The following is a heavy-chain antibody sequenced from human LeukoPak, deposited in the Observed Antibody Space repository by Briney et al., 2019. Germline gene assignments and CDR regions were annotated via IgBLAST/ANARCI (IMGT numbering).Heavy chain of an antibody. D-gene: IGHD3-3*01. J-gene: IGHJ4*01. Sequence: SETLSLTCPVSPASTTSNFWCGVRQPPGKGLEWIGEIHRSGSTNYNPSLQSRVTISIDRSKNQIALELSSVTAADTAVYYLAREVLRGFCPRALGGQGTLVTVSS. CDR3: AREVLRGFCPRAL. V-gene: IGHV4-4*02. CDR1: PASTTSNF. CDR2: IHRSGST.